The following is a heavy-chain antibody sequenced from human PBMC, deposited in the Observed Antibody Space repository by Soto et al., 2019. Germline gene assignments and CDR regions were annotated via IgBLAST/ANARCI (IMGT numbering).Heavy chain of an antibody. Sequence: SETLSLTCTVSGGSISSDYWSWIRQPPGKGLEWIGYIYYSGSTNYNPSLKSRVTISVDTSKNQFSLKLNSMTAADTAVYYCARHKYGSGSTHLDYRGQGTLVTVSS. CDR2: IYYSGST. D-gene: IGHD3-10*01. J-gene: IGHJ4*02. CDR1: GGSISSDY. CDR3: ARHKYGSGSTHLDY. V-gene: IGHV4-59*08.